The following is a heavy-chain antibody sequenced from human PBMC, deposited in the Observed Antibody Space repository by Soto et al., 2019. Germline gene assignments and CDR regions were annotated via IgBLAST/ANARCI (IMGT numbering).Heavy chain of an antibody. Sequence: QVQLVQSGAEVKKPGASVKVSCKASGYTFTSYYMHWVRQPPGQGLEWMGIINPSGGSTSYAQKFQGGVTMTSDTSTSTVYMELSSLRSEDTAVYYCARAGGSGSYSPYYFDYWGQGTLVTVSS. J-gene: IGHJ4*02. CDR2: INPSGGST. CDR3: ARAGGSGSYSPYYFDY. CDR1: GYTFTSYY. V-gene: IGHV1-46*01. D-gene: IGHD3-10*01.